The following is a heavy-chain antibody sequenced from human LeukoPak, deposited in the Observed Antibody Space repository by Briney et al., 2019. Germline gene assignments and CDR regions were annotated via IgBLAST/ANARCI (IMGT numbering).Heavy chain of an antibody. Sequence: ASVKVSCKASGYTFTSCFMHWVRQAPGQGLEWMGLINPVTGATTYAQKFQGRVTLTRDTSTSTVYMELSSLTSDDTAMYYCARSITTIFGRFDPWGQGTLVTVSS. CDR2: INPVTGAT. D-gene: IGHD3-3*01. J-gene: IGHJ5*02. V-gene: IGHV1-46*01. CDR3: ARSITTIFGRFDP. CDR1: GYTFTSCF.